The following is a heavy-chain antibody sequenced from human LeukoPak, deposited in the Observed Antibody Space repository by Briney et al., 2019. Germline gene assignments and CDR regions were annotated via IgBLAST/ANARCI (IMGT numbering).Heavy chain of an antibody. D-gene: IGHD3-10*01. CDR3: ARPKHYYGSGSWPFDP. V-gene: IGHV4-39*01. CDR2: IYYSGST. CDR1: GGSISSSSYY. Sequence: SETLSLTCTVSGGSISSSSYYWGWIRQPPGQGLEWIGSIYYSGSTYYNPSLKSRVTISVDTSKNQFSLKLSSVTAADTAVYYCARPKHYYGSGSWPFDPWGQGTLVTVSS. J-gene: IGHJ5*02.